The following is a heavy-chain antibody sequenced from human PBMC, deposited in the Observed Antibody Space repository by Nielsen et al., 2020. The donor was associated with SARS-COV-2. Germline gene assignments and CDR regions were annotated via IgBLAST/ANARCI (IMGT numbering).Heavy chain of an antibody. D-gene: IGHD6-13*01. CDR1: GFTFNSYN. V-gene: IGHV3-48*01. J-gene: IGHJ6*02. Sequence: GGSLRLSCAASGFTFNSYNMNWVRQAPGKGLEWVSYITSNSGSIYYSDSVKGRFTISRDNAKNSLYLEMNSLRAEDTAIYYCARSGIAASTPEDYYYYGMDVWGQGTAVTVSS. CDR2: ITSNSGSI. CDR3: ARSGIAASTPEDYYYYGMDV.